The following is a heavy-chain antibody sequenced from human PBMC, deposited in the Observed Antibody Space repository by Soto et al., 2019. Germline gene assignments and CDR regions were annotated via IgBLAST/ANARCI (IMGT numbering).Heavy chain of an antibody. D-gene: IGHD2-2*02. CDR1: GFTFSSYS. V-gene: IGHV3-23*01. CDR3: AKEDIVVPPTIFALRY. CDR2: ISNNGGST. Sequence: PGGSLRRSCRTSGFTFSSYSMNWVRQAPGKGLEWVSVISNNGGSTYYADSVKGRFAISRDNSKNMLYLQMNSLRAEDTALYYCAKEDIVVPPTIFALRYWGQGTLVPVNS. J-gene: IGHJ4*02.